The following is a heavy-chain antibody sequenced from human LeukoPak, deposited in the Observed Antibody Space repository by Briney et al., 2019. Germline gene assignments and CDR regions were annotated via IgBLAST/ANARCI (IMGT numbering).Heavy chain of an antibody. D-gene: IGHD5-18*01. CDR3: VRHNYGYDY. J-gene: IGHJ4*02. V-gene: IGHV3-74*01. CDR1: GVTFNRYW. Sequence: GGSLRLSCAASGVTFNRYWMHWVRQAPGEGPVWVAHILNDGGSTSYADSVKGRFTISRDNAKNTLSLQMNSLRAEDTAVYYCVRHNYGYDYWGQGTPVTVSS. CDR2: ILNDGGST.